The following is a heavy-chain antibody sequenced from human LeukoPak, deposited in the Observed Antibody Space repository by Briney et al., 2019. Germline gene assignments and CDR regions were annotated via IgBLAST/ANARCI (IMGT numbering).Heavy chain of an antibody. CDR2: INPNSGGT. J-gene: IGHJ6*02. CDR3: ARNYYGSGSYYTPASFGYGMDV. Sequence: ASVKVSCKASGYTFTGYYIHWVRQAPGQGLEWMGWINPNSGGTNYTQKFQGWVTMTRDTSISTVYMELSSLRSEDTAVYYCARNYYGSGSYYTPASFGYGMDVWGQGTTVTASS. V-gene: IGHV1-2*04. CDR1: GYTFTGYY. D-gene: IGHD3-10*01.